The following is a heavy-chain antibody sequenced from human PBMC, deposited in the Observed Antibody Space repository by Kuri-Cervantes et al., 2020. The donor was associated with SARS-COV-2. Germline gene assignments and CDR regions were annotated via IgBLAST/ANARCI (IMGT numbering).Heavy chain of an antibody. Sequence: LRLSCTVSGGSISSGDYYWSWIRQPPGKGLEWIGYIYYCGSTYYNPSLKSRVTISVDTSKNQFSLKLSSVTAADTAVYYCAREKGGTRAARRTSNGFDPWGQGTLVTVSS. CDR2: IYYCGST. D-gene: IGHD6-6*01. V-gene: IGHV4-30-4*08. CDR3: AREKGGTRAARRTSNGFDP. J-gene: IGHJ5*02. CDR1: GGSISSGDYY.